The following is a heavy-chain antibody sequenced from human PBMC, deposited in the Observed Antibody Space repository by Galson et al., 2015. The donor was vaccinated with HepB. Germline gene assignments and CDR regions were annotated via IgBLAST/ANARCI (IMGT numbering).Heavy chain of an antibody. CDR3: AKGDRDGGPYYLDY. D-gene: IGHD5-24*01. CDR1: GFTFSSYN. V-gene: IGHV3-23*01. J-gene: IGHJ4*02. CDR2: ITGDGGIA. Sequence: SLRLSCAGSGFTFSSYNMNWVRQAPGKGLEWFSAITGDGGIAGYADSVRGRFTISRDNSKNTLYLQKNSLRAEDTAVFYCAKGDRDGGPYYLDYWGQGILVTVSS.